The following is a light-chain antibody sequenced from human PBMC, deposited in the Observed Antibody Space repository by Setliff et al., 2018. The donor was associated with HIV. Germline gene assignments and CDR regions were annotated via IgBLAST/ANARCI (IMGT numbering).Light chain of an antibody. J-gene: IGLJ1*01. CDR3: QSYDSSLSGYV. CDR2: SFT. V-gene: IGLV1-40*01. Sequence: QSVLTQPPSVSGAPGQRVTISCTGSSSNIGAGFDVHWYQQFPGTAPKLLIYSFTNRPSGVPDRFSGPKSGTSASLAIAGLQAEDETDYYCQSYDSSLSGYVFGTGTKVTVL. CDR1: SSNIGAGFD.